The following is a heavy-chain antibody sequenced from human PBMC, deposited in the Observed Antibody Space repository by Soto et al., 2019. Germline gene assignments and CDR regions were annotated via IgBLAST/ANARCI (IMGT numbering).Heavy chain of an antibody. D-gene: IGHD2-21*01. Sequence: QVQLVQSGAEVKKPGASVKVSCKASGYTFTSYAISWVRQAPGQGLEWMGWISAYNGNTNYAQKLQGRVTMTTDTSTSTGYMELRSLGSDDTAVSYCARDRNSGAVDYWGQGTLVTVSS. V-gene: IGHV1-18*01. CDR2: ISAYNGNT. J-gene: IGHJ4*02. CDR3: ARDRNSGAVDY. CDR1: GYTFTSYA.